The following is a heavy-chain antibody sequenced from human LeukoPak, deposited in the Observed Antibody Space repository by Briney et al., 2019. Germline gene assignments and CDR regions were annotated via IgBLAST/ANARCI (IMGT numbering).Heavy chain of an antibody. V-gene: IGHV3-23*01. J-gene: IGHJ4*02. Sequence: GGSLRLSCAASGFTFSNYGMSWVRQAPGKGLEWVSAISGSGGSTYYADSVKGRFTISRDNSKNTLYLQMNSLRAEDTAVYYCARASGSWYPYYFDYWGQGTLVTVSS. CDR3: ARASGSWYPYYFDY. D-gene: IGHD6-13*01. CDR2: ISGSGGST. CDR1: GFTFSNYG.